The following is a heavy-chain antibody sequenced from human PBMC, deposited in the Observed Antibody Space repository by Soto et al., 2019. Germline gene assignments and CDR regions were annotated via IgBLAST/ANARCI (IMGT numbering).Heavy chain of an antibody. V-gene: IGHV3-30*04. Sequence: GGSLRLSCAASGFTFSSYAMHWVRQAPGKGLEWVAVISYDGSNKYYADSMKGRFTISRDNSKNTLYLQMNSLRAEDTAVYYCARDGIAAAGFAEYFQHWGQGTLVTVSS. J-gene: IGHJ1*01. D-gene: IGHD6-13*01. CDR3: ARDGIAAAGFAEYFQH. CDR2: ISYDGSNK. CDR1: GFTFSSYA.